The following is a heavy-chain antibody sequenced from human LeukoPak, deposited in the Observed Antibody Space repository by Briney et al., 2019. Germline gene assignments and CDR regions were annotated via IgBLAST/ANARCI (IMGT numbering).Heavy chain of an antibody. CDR3: SRGVASAWGNDY. V-gene: IGHV3-74*01. CDR2: IRGDGGDI. D-gene: IGHD3-16*01. Sequence: GGSLRLSCAASGFSFSNYYMHWVRQAPGKGLMWVSRIRGDGGDISFADSVQGRFTISRDNAINTLYLQMNSLRTEDTAVYYCSRGVASAWGNDYWGQGTLVTVSS. CDR1: GFSFSNYY. J-gene: IGHJ4*02.